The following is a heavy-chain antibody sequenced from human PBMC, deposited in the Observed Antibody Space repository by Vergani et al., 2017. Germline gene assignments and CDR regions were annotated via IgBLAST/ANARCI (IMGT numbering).Heavy chain of an antibody. Sequence: QVQLVQSGAEVKKPGSSVKVSCKASGVTFSSYAISWVRQAPGQGLEWMGWMKPNSGNTGYAQKFQGRVTMTRNTSISTDYMELSSLRSEDTAVYYCASLYYNDWGQGSLVGVCS. J-gene: IGHJ4*02. CDR2: MKPNSGNT. CDR3: ASLYYND. CDR1: GVTFSSYA. D-gene: IGHD3-10*01. V-gene: IGHV1-8*02.